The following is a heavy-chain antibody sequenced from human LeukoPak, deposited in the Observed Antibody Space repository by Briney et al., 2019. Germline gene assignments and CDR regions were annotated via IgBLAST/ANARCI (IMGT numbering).Heavy chain of an antibody. CDR2: IYYSGST. CDR1: GGSISSHY. D-gene: IGHD6-19*01. V-gene: IGHV4-59*11. CDR3: ARVGSVAGPTRADYYYMDV. J-gene: IGHJ6*03. Sequence: PSETLSLTCTVSGGSISSHYWSWIRQPPGKGLEWIGYIYYSGSTNYNPSLKSRVTISVDTSKNQFSLKLSSVTAADTAVYYCARVGSVAGPTRADYYYMDVWGKGTTVTVSS.